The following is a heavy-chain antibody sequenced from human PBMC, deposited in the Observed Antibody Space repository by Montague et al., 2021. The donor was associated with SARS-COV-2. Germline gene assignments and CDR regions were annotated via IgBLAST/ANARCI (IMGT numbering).Heavy chain of an antibody. V-gene: IGHV4-59*01. CDR2: IYYRGST. Sequence: SETLSLTCTVSNGSINSYYWSWVRQPPGKRLEWIGYIYYRGSTNYNPSLESRDTMSIDTSKNQFSLKLRSVTAADTAVYFCAREGLHTWFDPWGQGTLVIVSS. J-gene: IGHJ5*02. CDR1: NGSINSYY. CDR3: AREGLHTWFDP.